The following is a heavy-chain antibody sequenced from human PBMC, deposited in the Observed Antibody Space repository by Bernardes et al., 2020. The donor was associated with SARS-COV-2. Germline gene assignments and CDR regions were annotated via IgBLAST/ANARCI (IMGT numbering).Heavy chain of an antibody. D-gene: IGHD2-2*01. CDR3: TRPGAAIRGTTFLH. CDR2: INPYTDDT. J-gene: IGHJ1*01. Sequence: ASVKVSCETSGYTFINYYIHWVRQAPGQGLEWMGWINPYTDDTNYAHTFEGRVSMTRDTSVSTVYMELSSLQSDDTAVYYCTRPGAAIRGTTFLHWGQGTLVIVSS. CDR1: GYTFINYY. V-gene: IGHV1-2*02.